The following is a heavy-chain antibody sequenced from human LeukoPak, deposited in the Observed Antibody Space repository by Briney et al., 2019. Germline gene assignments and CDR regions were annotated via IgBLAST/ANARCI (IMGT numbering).Heavy chain of an antibody. J-gene: IGHJ4*02. V-gene: IGHV4-61*02. CDR2: IYTSGST. CDR3: ARDEPPDY. Sequence: PSETLSLTCTVSGGSISSGSYYWSWIRQPAGKGLEWIGRIYTSGSTNYNPSLKSRVTISVDTSKNQFSLKLSSVTAADTAVYYCARDEPPDYWGQGTLVTVSS. D-gene: IGHD1-14*01. CDR1: GGSISSGSYY.